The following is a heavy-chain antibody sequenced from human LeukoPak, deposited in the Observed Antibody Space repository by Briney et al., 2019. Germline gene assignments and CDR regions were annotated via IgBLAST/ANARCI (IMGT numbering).Heavy chain of an antibody. CDR2: IYTSGST. J-gene: IGHJ4*02. V-gene: IGHV4-61*02. D-gene: IGHD2-15*01. CDR3: ARDGVAFDY. CDR1: GGSISSGNYY. Sequence: SQTLSLTCTVSGGSISSGNYYWSWIRQPAGKGLEWIGRIYTSGSTNYNPSLKSRVTISVDTSKNQFSLKLSSVTAADTAVYYCARDGVAFDYWGQGALVTVSS.